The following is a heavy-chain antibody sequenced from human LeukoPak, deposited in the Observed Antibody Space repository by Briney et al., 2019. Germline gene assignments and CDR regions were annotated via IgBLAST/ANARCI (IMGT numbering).Heavy chain of an antibody. V-gene: IGHV1-3*01. Sequence: ASVTVSCKASGYTFTTYAMHLVRQAPGQRLEWMEWINAGNGNTKYSQKFQGRVTITRDTSTSTVYMELSSLRSGDTAVYYCARGSQIAAAPFGDYWGQGTLVTVSS. J-gene: IGHJ4*02. CDR1: GYTFTTYA. CDR2: INAGNGNT. CDR3: ARGSQIAAAPFGDY. D-gene: IGHD6-13*01.